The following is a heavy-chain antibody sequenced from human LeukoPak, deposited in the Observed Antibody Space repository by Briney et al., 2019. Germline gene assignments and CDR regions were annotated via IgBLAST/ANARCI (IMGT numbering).Heavy chain of an antibody. Sequence: GGSLRLSCAASGFTFSSYAMHWVRQAPGKGLEWVAVISYDGSNKYYADSVKGRFTISRDNSKNTLYLQMNSLRAEDTAVYYCARGRRGVVVITGPPDYWGQGTLVTVSS. D-gene: IGHD3-22*01. CDR2: ISYDGSNK. J-gene: IGHJ4*02. CDR1: GFTFSSYA. CDR3: ARGRRGVVVITGPPDY. V-gene: IGHV3-30-3*01.